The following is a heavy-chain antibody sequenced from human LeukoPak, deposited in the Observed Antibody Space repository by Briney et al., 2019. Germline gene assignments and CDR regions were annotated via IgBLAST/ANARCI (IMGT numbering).Heavy chain of an antibody. CDR3: ARGVPYDSWSGPHYSDY. CDR1: RFTLITYW. D-gene: IGHD3-3*01. Sequence: GSLRLSCAASRFTLITYWMSWVRQAPGKGLEWVAHIKQDGSQEYYVDSVKGRFTISRDSAKNSLYLQMNSLRAEDTAVYYCARGVPYDSWSGPHYSDYWGQGTLVTVSS. CDR2: IKQDGSQE. J-gene: IGHJ4*02. V-gene: IGHV3-7*01.